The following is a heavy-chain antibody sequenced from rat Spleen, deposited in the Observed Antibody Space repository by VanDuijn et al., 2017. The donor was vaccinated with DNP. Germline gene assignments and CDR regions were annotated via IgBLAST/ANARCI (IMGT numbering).Heavy chain of an antibody. J-gene: IGHJ3*01. V-gene: IGHV5-29*01. CDR2: INWDGNST. Sequence: EVLLVESDGGLVQPGRSLKLSCAVSGFTFNDYYMAWVRQAPAKGLEWVATINWDGNSTHYRDSVKGRFTISRDNGKRTLYLQMDSLRSEDTATYYCARLGYYDGSYPNWFAHWGQGTLVTVSS. CDR3: ARLGYYDGSYPNWFAH. D-gene: IGHD1-12*03. CDR1: GFTFNDYY.